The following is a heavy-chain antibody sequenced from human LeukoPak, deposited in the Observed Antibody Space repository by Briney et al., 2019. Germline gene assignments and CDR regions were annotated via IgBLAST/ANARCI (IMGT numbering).Heavy chain of an antibody. CDR1: GGSFSGYY. Sequence: PSETLSLTCAVFGGSFSGYYWSWIRQPPGKGLEWIGEINHSGSTNYNPSLKSRVTISVDTSKNQFSLKLSSVTAADTAVYYCARGRLIHYYYYMDVWGKGTTVTVSS. CDR3: ARGRLIHYYYYMDV. J-gene: IGHJ6*03. CDR2: INHSGST. V-gene: IGHV4-34*01. D-gene: IGHD3-16*01.